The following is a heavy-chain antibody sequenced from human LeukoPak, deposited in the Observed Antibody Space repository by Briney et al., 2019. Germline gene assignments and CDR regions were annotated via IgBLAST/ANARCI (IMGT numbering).Heavy chain of an antibody. J-gene: IGHJ3*02. Sequence: PGGSLRLSCAASGSTFSDYWMSWVRQAPGKGLEWVANIKQDGSEKYYVDVVKGRFTISRDNAKNSLFLQMNSLRAEDTAVYYCAREIVDRAFDIWGQGTMVTVPS. CDR1: GSTFSDYW. CDR2: IKQDGSEK. V-gene: IGHV3-7*01. D-gene: IGHD5-12*01. CDR3: AREIVDRAFDI.